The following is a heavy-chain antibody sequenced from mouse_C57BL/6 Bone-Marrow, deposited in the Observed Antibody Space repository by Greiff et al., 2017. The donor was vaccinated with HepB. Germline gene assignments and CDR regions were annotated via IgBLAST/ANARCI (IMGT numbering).Heavy chain of an antibody. CDR3: ASDYYGSSYDWFAY. J-gene: IGHJ3*01. V-gene: IGHV1-62-2*01. CDR2: FYTGSGSI. CDR1: GYTFTEYT. Sequence: VQLQQSGAELVKPGASVKLSCKASGYTFTEYTIHWVKQRSGQGLEWIGWFYTGSGSIKYNEKFKDKATLTADKSSSTVYMELSRLTSEGSAVYFCASDYYGSSYDWFAYWGQGTLVTVSA. D-gene: IGHD1-1*01.